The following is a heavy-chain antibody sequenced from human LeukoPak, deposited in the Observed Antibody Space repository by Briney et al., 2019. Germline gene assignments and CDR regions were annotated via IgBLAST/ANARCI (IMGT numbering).Heavy chain of an antibody. CDR2: TYFRSKWYN. CDR3: ARGRGDIDFDY. J-gene: IGHJ4*02. V-gene: IGHV6-1*01. CDR1: GDSVSSNRAT. Sequence: SQTLTLTCAISGDSVSSNRATWTWIRQSPSRGLEWLGRTYFRSKWYNDYAVSEKSRITINPDTSKNQFSLQLNSVTPEDTAVYYCARGRGDIDFDYWGQGTLVTVSS.